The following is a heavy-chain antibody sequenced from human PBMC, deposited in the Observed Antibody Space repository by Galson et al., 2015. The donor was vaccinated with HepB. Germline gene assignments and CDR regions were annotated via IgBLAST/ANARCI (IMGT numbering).Heavy chain of an antibody. Sequence: SLRLSCAASGFTFSSYAMHWVRQAPGKGLEWVAVISYDGSNKYYADSVKGRFTISRDNSKNTLYLQMNSLRAEDTAVYYCARADPPAEWLLPGGAFDIWGQGTMVTVSS. CDR1: GFTFSSYA. J-gene: IGHJ3*02. CDR2: ISYDGSNK. V-gene: IGHV3-30-3*01. D-gene: IGHD6-19*01. CDR3: ARADPPAEWLLPGGAFDI.